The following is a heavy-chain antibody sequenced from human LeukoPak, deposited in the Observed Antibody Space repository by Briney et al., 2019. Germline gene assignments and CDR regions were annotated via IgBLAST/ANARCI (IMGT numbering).Heavy chain of an antibody. CDR3: ARGGDSSGYNWFDP. D-gene: IGHD3-22*01. CDR2: INHSGST. J-gene: IGHJ5*02. V-gene: IGHV4-34*01. Sequence: SETLSLTCAVYGGSFSGYYWSWIRQPPGKGLEWIGEINHSGSTNYNPSLKSRVTISVDTSKNQFSLKLSSVTAADTAVYYCARGGDSSGYNWFDPWGQGTLVTVSS. CDR1: GGSFSGYY.